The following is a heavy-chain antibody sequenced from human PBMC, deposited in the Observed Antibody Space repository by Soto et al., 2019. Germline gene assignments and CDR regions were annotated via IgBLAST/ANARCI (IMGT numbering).Heavy chain of an antibody. D-gene: IGHD3-3*01. CDR1: GGSISGYY. CDR3: ARNGSYYDFWSGYYFGGGMDV. J-gene: IGHJ6*02. Sequence: SETLSLTCTVSGGSISGYYWSWIRQPPGKGLEWIGEINHSGSTNYNPSLKSRVTISVDTSKNQFSLKLSSVTAADTAVYYCARNGSYYDFWSGYYFGGGMDVWGQGTTVTVSS. V-gene: IGHV4-34*01. CDR2: INHSGST.